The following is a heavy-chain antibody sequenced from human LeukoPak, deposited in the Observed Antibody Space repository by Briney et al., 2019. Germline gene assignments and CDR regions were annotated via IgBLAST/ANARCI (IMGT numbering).Heavy chain of an antibody. J-gene: IGHJ4*02. CDR1: GYSISSGYY. CDR3: ATRRGSYSADY. CDR2: IYHSGST. D-gene: IGHD1-26*01. V-gene: IGHV4-38-2*02. Sequence: SETLSLTCTVSGYSISSGYYWGWIRQPPGKGLEWIGSIYHSGSTYYNASLKSRVTISVDTSKNQFSLKLSSVTAADTAVYYCATRRGSYSADYWGQGTLVTVSS.